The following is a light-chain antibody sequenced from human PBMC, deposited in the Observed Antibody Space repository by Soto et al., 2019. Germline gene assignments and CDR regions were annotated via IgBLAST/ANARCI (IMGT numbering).Light chain of an antibody. Sequence: EIVLTQSPGTLSLSPGERATLSCRASQSVTRNYLAWYQQKPGQAPRLLLFGASIRDTGIPDRFSGSGSGTDFTLTIRRLESEDFAVYYCQQYGSSPGTFGQGTKVEIK. V-gene: IGKV3-20*01. J-gene: IGKJ1*01. CDR2: GAS. CDR1: QSVTRNY. CDR3: QQYGSSPGT.